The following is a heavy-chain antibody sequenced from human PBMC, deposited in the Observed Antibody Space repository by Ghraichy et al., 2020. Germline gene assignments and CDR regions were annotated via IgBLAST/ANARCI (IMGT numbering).Heavy chain of an antibody. D-gene: IGHD3-22*01. Sequence: ASVKVSCKASGYTFTSYGISWVRQAPGQGLEWMGWISGYNGNTDYAQKFQGRVTMTTDTSTSTAYMELRSLRSDDTAVYYCATGLAFYYDSSGYYYFDYWGQGTLVTVPS. V-gene: IGHV1-18*04. CDR2: ISGYNGNT. CDR1: GYTFTSYG. J-gene: IGHJ4*02. CDR3: ATGLAFYYDSSGYYYFDY.